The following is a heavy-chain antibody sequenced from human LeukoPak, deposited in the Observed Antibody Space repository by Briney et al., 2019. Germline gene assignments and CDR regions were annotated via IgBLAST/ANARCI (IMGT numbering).Heavy chain of an antibody. D-gene: IGHD6-13*01. J-gene: IGHJ6*03. Sequence: ASVKVSCKASGYTFTGYYMHWVRQAPGQGLEWMGWINPNSGGTNYAQKFQGRVTMTRDTSISTAYMELSRLRSDDTAVYYCARFFGVRAAAIYYYYMDVWGKGTTVTVSS. CDR3: ARFFGVRAAAIYYYYMDV. CDR1: GYTFTGYY. V-gene: IGHV1-2*02. CDR2: INPNSGGT.